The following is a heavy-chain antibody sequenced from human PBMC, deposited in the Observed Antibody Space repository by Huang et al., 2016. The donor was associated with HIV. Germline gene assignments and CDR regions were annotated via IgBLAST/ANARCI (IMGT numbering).Heavy chain of an antibody. D-gene: IGHD1-20*01. CDR1: GSSISRRYY. CDR2: IYYRGNI. Sequence: QLQLQESGQGLVKPSETLSLTCTVSGSSISRRYYWGWIRQPPGKGREWIVNIYYRGNISYNPSLKSRVTISVDTSKNHISLKVDSVTAADTAVYYCARPLTGTTALGYWGQGTLVTVSS. J-gene: IGHJ4*02. V-gene: IGHV4-39*01. CDR3: ARPLTGTTALGY.